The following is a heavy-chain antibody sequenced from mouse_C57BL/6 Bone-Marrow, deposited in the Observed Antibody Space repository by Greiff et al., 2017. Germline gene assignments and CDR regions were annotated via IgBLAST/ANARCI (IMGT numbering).Heavy chain of an antibody. Sequence: VQLQQSGPVLVKPGASVKMSCKASGYTFTDYYMNWVKQSHGKSLEWIGVINPYNGGTSYNQKFKGKATLTVDKSSSTAYMELNSLTSEDSAVYYCARSGTGSGYWGQGTTLTVSS. CDR3: ARSGTGSGY. D-gene: IGHD1-3*01. V-gene: IGHV1-19*01. J-gene: IGHJ2*01. CDR2: INPYNGGT. CDR1: GYTFTDYY.